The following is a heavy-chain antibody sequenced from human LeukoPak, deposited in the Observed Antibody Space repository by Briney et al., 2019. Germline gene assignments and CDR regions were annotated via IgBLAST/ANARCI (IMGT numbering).Heavy chain of an antibody. Sequence: SETLSLTCAVYGGSFSGYYWSWIRQPPGKGLEWIGEINHSGSTNYNPSLKSRVTISVDTSKNQFSLKLSSVTAADTAVYYCARGGSGGTRTWKANQTFDPWGQGTLVTVSS. J-gene: IGHJ5*02. CDR2: INHSGST. V-gene: IGHV4-34*01. CDR1: GGSFSGYY. CDR3: ARGGSGGTRTWKANQTFDP. D-gene: IGHD2-15*01.